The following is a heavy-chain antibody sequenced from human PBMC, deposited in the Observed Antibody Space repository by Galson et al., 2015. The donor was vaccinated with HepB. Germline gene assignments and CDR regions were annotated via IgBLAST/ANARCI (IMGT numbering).Heavy chain of an antibody. J-gene: IGHJ4*02. V-gene: IGHV3-74*01. CDR1: GITFSGYW. Sequence: SLRLSCAASGITFSGYWMHWVRQAPGKGLVWVARINSDGSSRYYADSVRGRFTISRDNARNTLFLQMDSLRAEDTALFYCARHSGTYLDYWGQGTLVTGSS. CDR3: ARHSGTYLDY. CDR2: INSDGSSR. D-gene: IGHD1-26*01.